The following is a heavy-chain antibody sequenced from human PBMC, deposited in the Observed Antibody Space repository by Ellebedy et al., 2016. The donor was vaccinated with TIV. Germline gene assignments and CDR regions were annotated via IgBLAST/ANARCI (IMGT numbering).Heavy chain of an antibody. CDR1: GGSISSYY. CDR2: IYYSGTT. CDR3: ARLITFGGVIVIFDY. V-gene: IGHV4-59*06. D-gene: IGHD3-16*02. Sequence: SETLSLXXTVSGGSISSYYWSWIRQPPGKGLEWIGCIYYSGTTYYNPSLKSRVTISVDTSKNQFSLKLSSVTAADTAVYYCARLITFGGVIVIFDYWGQGTLVTVSS. J-gene: IGHJ4*02.